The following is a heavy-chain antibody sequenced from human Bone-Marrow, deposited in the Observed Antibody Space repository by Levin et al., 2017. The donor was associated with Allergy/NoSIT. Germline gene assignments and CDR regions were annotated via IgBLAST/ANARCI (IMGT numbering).Heavy chain of an antibody. D-gene: IGHD6-19*01. CDR1: GYSFTSYW. Sequence: AGESLKISCKGSGYSFTSYWIGWVRQMPGKGLEWMGIIYPGDSDTRYSPSFQGQVTISADKSISTAYLQWSSLKASDTAMYYCARRIAVAGSPLDYWGQGTLVTVSS. CDR2: IYPGDSDT. V-gene: IGHV5-51*01. J-gene: IGHJ4*02. CDR3: ARRIAVAGSPLDY.